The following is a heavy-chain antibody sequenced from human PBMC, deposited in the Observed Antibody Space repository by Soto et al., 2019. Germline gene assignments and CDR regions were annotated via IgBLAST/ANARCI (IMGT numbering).Heavy chain of an antibody. CDR2: ISSSSSYI. CDR1: WFTFSSYS. CDR3: ARGLIGITISLYYFDY. D-gene: IGHD3-9*01. V-gene: IGHV3-21*01. Sequence: AGGFLRLSCAASWFTFSSYSMNWVRPGPGEGLEWVSSISSSSSYIYYADSVKGRFTISRDNAKNSLYLQMNSLRAEDTAVYYCARGLIGITISLYYFDYWGQGTLVTVSS. J-gene: IGHJ4*02.